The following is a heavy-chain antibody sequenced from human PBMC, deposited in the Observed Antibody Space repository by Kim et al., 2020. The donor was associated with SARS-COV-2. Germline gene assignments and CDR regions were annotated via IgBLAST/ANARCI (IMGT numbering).Heavy chain of an antibody. CDR2: ISTSSSYI. D-gene: IGHD1-7*01. V-gene: IGHV3-21*01. Sequence: GGSLRLSCAASGFALSSHSMNWVRQAPGKGLEWVSSISTSSSYIYYADSVRGRFTVSRDNAKNSLYLQMNSLTVEDTAVYYCARNYLELDIGRTGTGPDYWGQGTLVTVSS. CDR3: ARNYLELDIGRTGTGPDY. CDR1: GFALSSHS. J-gene: IGHJ4*02.